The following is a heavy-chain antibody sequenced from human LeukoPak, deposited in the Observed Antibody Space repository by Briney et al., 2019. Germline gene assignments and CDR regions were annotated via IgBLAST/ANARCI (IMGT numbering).Heavy chain of an antibody. V-gene: IGHV3-74*01. D-gene: IGHD3-10*01. CDR2: INVEGTTT. CDR1: GFTFTRFW. J-gene: IGHJ4*02. CDR3: TRGGEEPFDY. Sequence: GGSLRLSCADSGFTFTRFWMHWVRQAPGKGQVWVSRINVEGTTTTYADSVEGRFTISRDENALYLQMNHLRVDDTAVYYCTRGGEEPFDYWGQGTLVTVSP.